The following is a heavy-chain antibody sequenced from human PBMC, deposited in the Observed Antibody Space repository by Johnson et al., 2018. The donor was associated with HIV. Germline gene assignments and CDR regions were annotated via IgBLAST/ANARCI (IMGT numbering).Heavy chain of an antibody. D-gene: IGHD3-10*01. CDR3: AIDSGVPGNDAFDI. CDR1: GFTFSSYG. Sequence: QVQLVESGGGVVQPGGSLRLSCAASGFTFSSYGMHWVRQAPGKGLEWVSYISSSGSTIYYADSVRGLTISRDNSKNTLYLQLSSLRSEDTAVYYCAIDSGVPGNDAFDIWGQGTMVTVSS. V-gene: IGHV3-NL1*01. J-gene: IGHJ3*02. CDR2: ISSSGSTI.